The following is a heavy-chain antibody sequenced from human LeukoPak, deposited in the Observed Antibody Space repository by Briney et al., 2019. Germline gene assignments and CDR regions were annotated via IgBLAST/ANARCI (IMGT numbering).Heavy chain of an antibody. J-gene: IGHJ4*02. CDR3: ARDRGYSSSSLPNY. CDR2: ISAYNGNT. V-gene: IGHV1-18*01. CDR1: GYTFTSYG. D-gene: IGHD6-6*01. Sequence: GASVKVSCKASGYTFTSYGIRWVRQAPGQGLEWMGWISAYNGNTNYAQKLQGRVTMTTDTSTSTAYMELRSLRSDDTAMYYCARDRGYSSSSLPNYWGQGTLVTVSS.